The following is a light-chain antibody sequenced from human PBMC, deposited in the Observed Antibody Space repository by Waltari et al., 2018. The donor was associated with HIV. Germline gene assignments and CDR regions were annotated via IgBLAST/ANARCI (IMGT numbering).Light chain of an antibody. J-gene: IGLJ3*02. Sequence: QSVLTQPPSVSGAPGQRVTISCTGSSSTIGAGYDVHWYQQLPGTAPKLLIYAYRNRPSGVPDRFSGSKSGTSASLAITGLLAEDEADYYCQAYDSSLSVWVFGGGTKLTVL. CDR2: AYR. CDR1: SSTIGAGYD. V-gene: IGLV1-40*01. CDR3: QAYDSSLSVWV.